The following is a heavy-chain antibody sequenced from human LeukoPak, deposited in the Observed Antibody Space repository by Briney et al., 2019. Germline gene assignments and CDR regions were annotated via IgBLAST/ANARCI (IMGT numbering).Heavy chain of an antibody. CDR2: IKQDGSEK. V-gene: IGHV3-7*03. CDR1: GFTFSSYW. Sequence: GGSLRLSCAASGFTFSSYWMSWVRQAPGKGLEWVANIKQDGSEKYYVDSVKGRFTISRDNAKNSLYLQMNSLRAEDTAVYYCAKGAQEDIVVVVAANHAFDIWGQGTMVTVSS. CDR3: AKGAQEDIVVVVAANHAFDI. D-gene: IGHD2-15*01. J-gene: IGHJ3*02.